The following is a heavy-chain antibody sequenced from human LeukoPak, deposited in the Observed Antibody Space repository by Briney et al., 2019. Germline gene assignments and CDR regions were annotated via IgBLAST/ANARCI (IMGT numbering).Heavy chain of an antibody. Sequence: GGSLRLSCAASGFTFSSYSMNWVRQAPGKGLEWVSSISSSSYIYYADSVKGRFTISRDNAKNSLYLQMNSLRAEDTAVYYCARAAPLYDFWSGYPINKNWFDPWGQGTLVTVSS. V-gene: IGHV3-21*01. CDR1: GFTFSSYS. CDR2: ISSSSYI. J-gene: IGHJ5*02. D-gene: IGHD3-3*01. CDR3: ARAAPLYDFWSGYPINKNWFDP.